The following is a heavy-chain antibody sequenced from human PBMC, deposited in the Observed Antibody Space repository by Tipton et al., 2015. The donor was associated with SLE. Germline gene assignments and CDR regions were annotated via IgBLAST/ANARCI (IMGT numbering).Heavy chain of an antibody. Sequence: SLRLSCAASGFTFSSYSMNWVRQAPGKGLEWVSSISSSSSYIYYADSVKGRFTISRDNSKNTLYLQMNSLRTEDTAVYYCARYIVVVPAARRGIYYYYGMDGWGQGTTVTVSS. J-gene: IGHJ6*02. D-gene: IGHD2-2*01. V-gene: IGHV3-21*01. CDR2: ISSSSSYI. CDR3: ARYIVVVPAARRGIYYYYGMDG. CDR1: GFTFSSYS.